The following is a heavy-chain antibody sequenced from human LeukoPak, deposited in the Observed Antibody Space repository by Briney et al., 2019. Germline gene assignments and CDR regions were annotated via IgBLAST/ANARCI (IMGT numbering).Heavy chain of an antibody. D-gene: IGHD3-16*02. CDR3: ARATGGVLTFAGVIVTYAFDI. J-gene: IGHJ3*02. V-gene: IGHV4-61*08. CDR1: GDSITSGGYS. CDR2: IYYSGTT. Sequence: SETLSLACTVSGDSITSGGYSWSWIRQPPGKGLEWIGYIYYSGTTNYNPSLQSRVTMSVDTSNNQFSLKLNSVTAADTAVYFCARATGGVLTFAGVIVTYAFDIWGQGTLVTVSS.